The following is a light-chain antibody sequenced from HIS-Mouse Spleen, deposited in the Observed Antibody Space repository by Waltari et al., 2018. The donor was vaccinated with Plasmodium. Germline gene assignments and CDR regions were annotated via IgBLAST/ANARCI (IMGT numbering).Light chain of an antibody. Sequence: QLVLTQSPSASASLGASVKLTCTLSSGHSSYAIAWHQQQPEKGPRYLMKLNSDGGHRKGDGIPERCSGCSSGAERYLTISSLQSEDEADYYCQTWGTGIQVFGGGTKLTVL. V-gene: IGLV4-69*01. CDR1: SGHSSYA. CDR3: QTWGTGIQV. J-gene: IGLJ3*02. CDR2: LNSDGGH.